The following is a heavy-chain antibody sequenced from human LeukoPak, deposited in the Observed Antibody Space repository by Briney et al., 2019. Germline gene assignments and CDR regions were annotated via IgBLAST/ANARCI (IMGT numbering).Heavy chain of an antibody. V-gene: IGHV3-48*03. J-gene: IGHJ1*01. CDR3: ASLSYCSGGSCYWQSAEYFQH. D-gene: IGHD2-15*01. CDR1: GFTFSSYE. Sequence: GGSLRLSCAASGFTFSSYEMNWVRQAPGKGLEWVSYISSSGSTIYYADSVKGRFTLSRDNAKNSLYLQMDSLRAEDTAVYYCASLSYCSGGSCYWQSAEYFQHWGQGTLVTVSS. CDR2: ISSSGSTI.